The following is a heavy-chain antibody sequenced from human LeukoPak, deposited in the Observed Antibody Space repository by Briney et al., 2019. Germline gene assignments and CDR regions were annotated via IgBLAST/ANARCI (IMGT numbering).Heavy chain of an antibody. CDR3: AKDHHSSSSWLFAFDI. D-gene: IGHD6-13*01. CDR2: ISGSGGST. CDR1: GFTFSSYS. V-gene: IGHV3-23*01. Sequence: GGSLRLSCAASGFTFSSYSMSWVRHAPGKGLEWVSAISGSGGSTYYADSVKGRFTISRDNSKNTLYLKMNRLTAEDTAVYYCAKDHHSSSSWLFAFDIWGPGKLVTVSS. J-gene: IGHJ3*02.